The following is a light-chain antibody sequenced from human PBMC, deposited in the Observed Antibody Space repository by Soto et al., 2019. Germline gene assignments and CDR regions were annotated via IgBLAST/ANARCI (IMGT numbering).Light chain of an antibody. CDR2: DAS. V-gene: IGKV3-11*01. Sequence: DIVTTQSPPTLSASPGDRASLSRRASQSVSIKLAWYQQKPGKAPRLLIYDASVRATGTPARLSGSGSGTAFTLTISSLEPEYFALYYCQQRSNWPTFGQGTRLEIK. J-gene: IGKJ5*01. CDR3: QQRSNWPT. CDR1: QSVSIK.